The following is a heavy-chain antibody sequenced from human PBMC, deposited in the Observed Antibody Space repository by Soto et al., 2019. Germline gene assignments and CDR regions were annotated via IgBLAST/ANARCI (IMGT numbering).Heavy chain of an antibody. CDR1: GFTFSSYG. V-gene: IGHV3-30*18. D-gene: IGHD6-6*01. CDR2: ISYDGSNK. CDR3: AKDPGIAAPSYYYYGMDV. J-gene: IGHJ6*02. Sequence: PVGSLRLSCAASGFTFSSYGMHWVRQAPGKGLEWVAVISYDGSNKYYADSVKGRFTISRDNSKNTLYLQMNSLRAEDTAVYYCAKDPGIAAPSYYYYGMDVWGQGTTVTVSS.